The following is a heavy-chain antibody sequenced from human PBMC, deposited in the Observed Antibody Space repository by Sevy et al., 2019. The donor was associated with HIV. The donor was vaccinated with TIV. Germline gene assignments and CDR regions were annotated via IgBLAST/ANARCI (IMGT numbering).Heavy chain of an antibody. J-gene: IGHJ4*02. Sequence: GGSLRLSCEASGFRFNDYAIYWVRQAPGMGLDWVAVISYDASEEYYSDSVRGRFTLSRDKSTNTVHLQMTSLRPEDTAVYYCARGPEGFTIKSPDYWGQGTLVTVSS. CDR1: GFRFNDYA. D-gene: IGHD3-10*01. CDR3: ARGPEGFTIKSPDY. CDR2: ISYDASEE. V-gene: IGHV3-30*04.